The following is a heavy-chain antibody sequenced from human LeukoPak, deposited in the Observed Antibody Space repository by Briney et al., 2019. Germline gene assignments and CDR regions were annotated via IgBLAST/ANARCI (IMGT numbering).Heavy chain of an antibody. V-gene: IGHV4-30-2*01. Sequence: SETLSLTCTVSGGSISSGGYYWSWIRQPPGKGLEWIGYIYHSGSTYYNPSLKSRVTISVDRSKNQFSLKLSSVTAADTAVYYCAGGSGSYRTFDYWGQGTLVTVSS. D-gene: IGHD1-26*01. CDR3: AGGSGSYRTFDY. CDR2: IYHSGST. CDR1: GGSISSGGYY. J-gene: IGHJ4*02.